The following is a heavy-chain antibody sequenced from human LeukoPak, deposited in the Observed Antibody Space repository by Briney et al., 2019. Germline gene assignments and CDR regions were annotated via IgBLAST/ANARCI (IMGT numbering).Heavy chain of an antibody. D-gene: IGHD6-19*01. J-gene: IGHJ4*02. CDR3: ARDFRIAVAGTFGY. V-gene: IGHV1-2*02. CDR1: GYTFTGCY. Sequence: ASVKVSCKTSGYTFTGCYIHWVRQAPGQGLEWMGWINPNSGGTNYAQKFQGRVTMTRDTSISTAYMELSRLRSDDTAVYYCARDFRIAVAGTFGYWGQGTLVTVSS. CDR2: INPNSGGT.